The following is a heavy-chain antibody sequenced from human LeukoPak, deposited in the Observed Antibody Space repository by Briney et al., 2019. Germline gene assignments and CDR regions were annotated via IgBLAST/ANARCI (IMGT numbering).Heavy chain of an antibody. CDR3: ARAGSRWLPRTPCFDY. J-gene: IGHJ4*02. Sequence: NPSETLSLTCTGSGGSISSSSSYWGWIRQPPGKGLEWIGEINHSGSTNYNPSLKSRVTISVDTSKNQFSLKLSSVTAADTAVYYCARAGSRWLPRTPCFDYWGQGTLVTVSS. CDR2: INHSGST. V-gene: IGHV4-39*07. CDR1: GGSISSSSSY. D-gene: IGHD5-24*01.